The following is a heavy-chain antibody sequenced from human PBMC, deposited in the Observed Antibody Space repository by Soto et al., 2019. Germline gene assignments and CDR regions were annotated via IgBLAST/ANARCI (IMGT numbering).Heavy chain of an antibody. Sequence: GASVKVSCKASRGTFNNYPITWVRQAPGEGLEWMGGSIPIFGTANYAQKFQGRVTISMDESTSTAYMELSSLRSEDTAVYYCARGRGYSGDDHYYYFDMDVWGQGTTVTVSS. J-gene: IGHJ6*02. CDR1: RGTFNNYP. CDR2: SIPIFGTA. D-gene: IGHD5-12*01. CDR3: ARGRGYSGDDHYYYFDMDV. V-gene: IGHV1-69*05.